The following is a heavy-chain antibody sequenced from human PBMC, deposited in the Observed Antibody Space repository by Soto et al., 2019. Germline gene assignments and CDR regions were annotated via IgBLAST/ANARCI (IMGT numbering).Heavy chain of an antibody. CDR2: INPNSGGT. D-gene: IGHD6-13*01. J-gene: IGHJ4*02. V-gene: IGHV1-2*02. CDR1: GYTFTGYY. CDR3: AVIAAGIAFDY. Sequence: ASVKVSFMASGYTFTGYYMPWVRQAPGQGLEWMGWINPNSGGTNYAQKFQGRVTMTRDTSISTAYMELSRLRSDDTAVYYCAVIAAGIAFDYWGQGTLVTVSS.